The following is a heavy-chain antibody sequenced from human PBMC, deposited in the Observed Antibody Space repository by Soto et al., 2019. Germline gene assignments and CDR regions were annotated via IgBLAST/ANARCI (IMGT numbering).Heavy chain of an antibody. CDR3: ARDPREDYDFWSGTIINYGMDV. CDR2: ISSSSYI. V-gene: IGHV3-21*01. Sequence: GGSLRLSCAASGFTFSSYSMNWVRQAPGKGLEWVSSISSSSYIYYADSVKGRFTISRDNAKNSLYLQMNSLRAEDTAVYYCARDPREDYDFWSGTIINYGMDVWGQGTTVTVSS. J-gene: IGHJ6*02. CDR1: GFTFSSYS. D-gene: IGHD3-3*01.